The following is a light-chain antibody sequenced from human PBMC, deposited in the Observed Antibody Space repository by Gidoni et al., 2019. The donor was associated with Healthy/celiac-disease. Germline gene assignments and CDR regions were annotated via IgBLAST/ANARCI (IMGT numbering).Light chain of an antibody. J-gene: IGKJ4*01. CDR1: QDISNY. V-gene: IGKV1-33*01. CDR2: DAS. Sequence: IQMTQSPSSLSASVGDRVTITCQASQDISNYLNWYQQKPGKAPKLLSYDASNLETGVPSRFSGSGSGTDFTFTISTLQPEDIATYYCQHYAKLPLTFGGGTKVEIK. CDR3: QHYAKLPLT.